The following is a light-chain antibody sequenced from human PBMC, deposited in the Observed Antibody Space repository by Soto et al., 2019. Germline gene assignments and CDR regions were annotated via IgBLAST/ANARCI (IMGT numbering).Light chain of an antibody. V-gene: IGKV1-5*01. CDR1: QFVPAS. Sequence: IQMSQSPSTLSPPVGASATITCRASQFVPASLAGFQHKPGKAPKLLIYDDSSLESGVPSRFSGTGSGTTFTLTISRLQPEDFATYYCQHYNTYSWTFGQGTTVETK. CDR2: DDS. CDR3: QHYNTYSWT. J-gene: IGKJ1*01.